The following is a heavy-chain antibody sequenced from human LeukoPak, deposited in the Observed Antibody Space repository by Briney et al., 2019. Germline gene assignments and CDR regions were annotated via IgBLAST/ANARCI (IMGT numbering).Heavy chain of an antibody. D-gene: IGHD1-26*01. CDR1: GFTFDDYT. CDR2: ISWDGGST. Sequence: GGSLRLSCAASGFTFDDYTMHWVRQAPGKGLEWVSLISWDGGSTYYADSVKGRFTISRDNSKNSLYLQMNGLRTEDTALYYCAKDGEGWDQGAFDIWGQGTMVTVSS. CDR3: AKDGEGWDQGAFDI. J-gene: IGHJ3*02. V-gene: IGHV3-43*01.